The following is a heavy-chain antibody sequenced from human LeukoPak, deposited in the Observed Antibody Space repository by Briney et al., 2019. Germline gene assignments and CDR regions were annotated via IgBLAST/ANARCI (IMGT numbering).Heavy chain of an antibody. CDR2: IIPILGIA. J-gene: IGHJ6*02. CDR3: ARDLFPGAVAARAHYYYYYGMDV. CDR1: GGTFSSYT. D-gene: IGHD6-19*01. Sequence: GASVKVSCKASGGTFSSYTISWVRQAPGQGLEWMGRIIPILGIANYAQKFQGRVTITADKSTSTAYMELSSLRSEDTAVYYCARDLFPGAVAARAHYYYYYGMDVWGQGTTVTVSS. V-gene: IGHV1-69*04.